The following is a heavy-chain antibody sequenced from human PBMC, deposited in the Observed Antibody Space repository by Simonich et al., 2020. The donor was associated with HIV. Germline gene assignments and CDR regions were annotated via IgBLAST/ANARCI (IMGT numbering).Heavy chain of an antibody. J-gene: IGHJ4*02. Sequence: QVQLQQWGAGLLKPSETLSLTCAVFGGSFSGYYWSWIRQPPGKGLEGIWEINHSAHTKYNPSLKSRVTIAVDTSKNQFSLKLTSVTAADTAVYYCAKVARYFDWYSTAFDYWGQGTLVTVSS. D-gene: IGHD3-9*01. CDR3: AKVARYFDWYSTAFDY. CDR1: GGSFSGYY. CDR2: INHSAHT. V-gene: IGHV4-34*02.